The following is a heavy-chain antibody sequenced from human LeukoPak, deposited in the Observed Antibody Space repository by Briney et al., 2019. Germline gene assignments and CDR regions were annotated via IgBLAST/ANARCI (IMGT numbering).Heavy chain of an antibody. J-gene: IGHJ5*02. V-gene: IGHV4-34*01. Sequence: SETLSLTCAVYGGSFSGYYWSWIRQPPGKGLEWIGEINHSGSTNYNPSLKSRVTISVDTSKNQFSLKLSSVTAAVTAVYYCARQYSSSSWNWFDPWGQGTLVTISS. CDR1: GGSFSGYY. CDR2: INHSGST. D-gene: IGHD6-6*01. CDR3: ARQYSSSSWNWFDP.